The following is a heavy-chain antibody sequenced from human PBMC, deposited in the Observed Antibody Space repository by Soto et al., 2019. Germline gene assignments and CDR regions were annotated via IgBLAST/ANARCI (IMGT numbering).Heavy chain of an antibody. CDR1: GGSVSSGSYY. CDR3: ATNGGYSYGYGVY. J-gene: IGHJ4*02. CDR2: IYYSGST. V-gene: IGHV4-61*01. Sequence: QVQLQESGPGLVKPSETLSLTCTVSGGSVSSGSYYWSWIRQPPGKGLEWIGYIYYSGSTNYNPSLKSRATISVDTSKNQFSLKLSSVTAADTAVYYCATNGGYSYGYGVYWGQGTLVTVSS. D-gene: IGHD5-18*01.